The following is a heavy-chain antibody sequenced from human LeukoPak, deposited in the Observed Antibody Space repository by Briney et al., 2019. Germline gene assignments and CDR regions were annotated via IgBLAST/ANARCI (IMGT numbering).Heavy chain of an antibody. V-gene: IGHV3-21*01. J-gene: IGHJ4*02. CDR3: ARGARALMNTLDY. Sequence: GGSLRLSCAASGFTFSSYSMNWVRQAPGKGLEWVSSISSSSSYIYYADSVKGRFSISRDNTKNSVDLQMISLTAEDTAVYYCARGARALMNTLDYWGQGTLVTVSS. CDR2: ISSSSSYI. CDR1: GFTFSSYS. D-gene: IGHD3-16*01.